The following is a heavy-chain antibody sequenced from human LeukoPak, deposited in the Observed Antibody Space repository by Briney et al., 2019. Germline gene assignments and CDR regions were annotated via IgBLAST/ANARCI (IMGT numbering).Heavy chain of an antibody. CDR1: GFTFSSYE. J-gene: IGHJ4*02. CDR2: ISSSGSTI. V-gene: IGHV3-48*03. D-gene: IGHD6-19*01. CDR3: ARDSSSGWFPDH. Sequence: GGSLRLSCAASGFTFSSYEMNWVRQAPGKGLEWVSYISSSGSTIYYADSVKGRFTISRDNAKNSLYLQMNSLRAEDTAIYYCARDSSSGWFPDHWGQGTLVTVSS.